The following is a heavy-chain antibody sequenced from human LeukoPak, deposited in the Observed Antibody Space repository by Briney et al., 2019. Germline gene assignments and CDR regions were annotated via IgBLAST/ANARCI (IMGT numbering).Heavy chain of an antibody. CDR2: ISNSGGTI. D-gene: IGHD4-11*01. CDR3: ARRYSNSFDY. Sequence: GGSLRLSCAASGFTFSDYYMTWIRQAPGKGLEWVSYISNSGGTIYYTDSVKGRFTISRDNAKNSLYLQMNSLRAEDTAAYYCARRYSNSFDYWGQGTLVTVSS. V-gene: IGHV3-11*01. J-gene: IGHJ4*02. CDR1: GFTFSDYY.